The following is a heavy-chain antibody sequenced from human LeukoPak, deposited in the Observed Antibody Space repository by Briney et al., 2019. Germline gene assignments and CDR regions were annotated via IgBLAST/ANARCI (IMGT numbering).Heavy chain of an antibody. Sequence: SETLSLTCTVSGGSISSGDYYWSWIRQPPGKGLEWIGYIYYSGSTYYNPSLKSRVTISVDTSKNQFSLKLSSVTAADTAVYYCARARGGWGRSTQSHWFDPWGQGTLVTVSS. J-gene: IGHJ5*02. CDR3: ARARGGWGRSTQSHWFDP. V-gene: IGHV4-30-4*01. D-gene: IGHD3-16*01. CDR2: IYYSGST. CDR1: GGSISSGDYY.